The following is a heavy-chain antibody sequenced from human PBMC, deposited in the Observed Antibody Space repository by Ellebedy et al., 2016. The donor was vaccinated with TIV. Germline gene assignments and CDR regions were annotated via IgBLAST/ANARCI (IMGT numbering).Heavy chain of an antibody. CDR1: GFTFGGYA. J-gene: IGHJ4*02. Sequence: GESLKISCAASGFTFGGYAMSWVRQVQGKGLEWVSSIGGSAGDTYYADSVKGRFTISRDNSKNTVYLQMNSLRAEDTAMYYCAKRDNDRSGGWLHFDYWGQGTRVTVSS. D-gene: IGHD3-22*01. V-gene: IGHV3-23*01. CDR2: IGGSAGDT. CDR3: AKRDNDRSGGWLHFDY.